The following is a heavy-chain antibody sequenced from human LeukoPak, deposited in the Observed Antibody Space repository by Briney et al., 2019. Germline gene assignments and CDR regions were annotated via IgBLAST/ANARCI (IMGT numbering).Heavy chain of an antibody. Sequence: SETLSLTCTVSGGSISSYYWSWIRQPAGKGLEWIGRIYTSGSTNYNPSLKSRVTMSVDTSKNQFSLKLSSVTAADTAVCYCARGGDYVWGSYPQDWFDPWGQGTLVTVSS. V-gene: IGHV4-4*07. CDR3: ARGGDYVWGSYPQDWFDP. J-gene: IGHJ5*02. CDR1: GGSISSYY. CDR2: IYTSGST. D-gene: IGHD3-16*02.